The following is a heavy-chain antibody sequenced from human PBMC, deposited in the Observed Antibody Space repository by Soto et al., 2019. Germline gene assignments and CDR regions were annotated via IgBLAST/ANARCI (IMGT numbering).Heavy chain of an antibody. CDR2: IYYSGST. V-gene: IGHV4-39*01. CDR1: GGSISNSGYY. J-gene: IGHJ4*02. CDR3: ARLRGYSYGSIDS. D-gene: IGHD5-18*01. Sequence: SETLSLTCTVSGGSISNSGYYWGWIRQTPGKGLECIGSIYYSGSTYYNPSLKSRVTISVDTSKNQFSLKLSSVTAADTAVYYCARLRGYSYGSIDSWGQGTLVTVSS.